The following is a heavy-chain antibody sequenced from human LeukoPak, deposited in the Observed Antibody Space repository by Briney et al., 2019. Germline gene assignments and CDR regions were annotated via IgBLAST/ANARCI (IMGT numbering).Heavy chain of an antibody. J-gene: IGHJ3*02. CDR2: IIPIFGTA. CDR3: ASHYSGSYWGGAFDI. V-gene: IGHV1-69*13. Sequence: GASVKVSCKASGGTFSSYAISWVRQAPGQGLEWMGGIIPIFGTANYAQKFQGRVTITADESTSTAYMELSSLRSEDTAVYYCASHYSGSYWGGAFDIWGQGTMVTVSS. CDR1: GGTFSSYA. D-gene: IGHD1-26*01.